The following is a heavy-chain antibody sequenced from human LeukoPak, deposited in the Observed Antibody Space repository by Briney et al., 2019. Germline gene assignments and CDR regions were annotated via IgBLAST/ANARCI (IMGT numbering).Heavy chain of an antibody. Sequence: PGGSLRLSFAASGFTFSSYSMNWGRQAPGKGLEWVSYISSSSTIYYADSVKGRFTISRDNAKNSLYLQMNSLRDEDTAVYYCARGYGDPENWFDPWGQGTLVTVSS. D-gene: IGHD4-17*01. CDR3: ARGYGDPENWFDP. CDR2: ISSSSTI. CDR1: GFTFSSYS. V-gene: IGHV3-48*02. J-gene: IGHJ5*02.